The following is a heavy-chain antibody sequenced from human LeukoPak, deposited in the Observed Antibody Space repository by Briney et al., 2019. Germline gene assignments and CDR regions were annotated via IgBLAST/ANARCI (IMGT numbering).Heavy chain of an antibody. D-gene: IGHD3-10*01. CDR1: GYTLTELS. CDR2: IDPEDGET. Sequence: ASVKVSCKVSGYTLTELSMHWVRQAPGKGLEWMGGIDPEDGETIYAQKFQGRVTMTEDTSTDTAYMELSSLRSEDTAVYYCATGPITMVRGVITLSFDYWGQGTLVTVSS. V-gene: IGHV1-24*01. J-gene: IGHJ4*02. CDR3: ATGPITMVRGVITLSFDY.